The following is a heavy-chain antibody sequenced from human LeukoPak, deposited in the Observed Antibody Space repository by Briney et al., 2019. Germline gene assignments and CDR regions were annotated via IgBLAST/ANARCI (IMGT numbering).Heavy chain of an antibody. D-gene: IGHD4-23*01. CDR3: AKARSYGGNAAFDY. CDR1: GFTFDDYA. Sequence: GRSLRLSCAASGFTFDDYAMHWVRQAPGKGLEWVSGISWNSGSIGYADSVKGRFTISRDNAKNSLYLQMNSLRAEDMAFYYCAKARSYGGNAAFDYWGQGTLVTVSS. V-gene: IGHV3-9*03. CDR2: ISWNSGSI. J-gene: IGHJ4*02.